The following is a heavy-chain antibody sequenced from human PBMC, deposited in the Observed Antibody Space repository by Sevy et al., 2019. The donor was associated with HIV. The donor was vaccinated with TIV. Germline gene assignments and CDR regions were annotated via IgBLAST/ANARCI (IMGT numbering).Heavy chain of an antibody. Sequence: ASVKVSCKASGYTFTKYYIHWVRQAPGQGLEWMGIINPSGGSTTYAQKFQGRVTMTRDTSTSTVYMQLSSLRSEDTAVYYCARDRYSGYRFDYWGQGTLVTVSS. CDR1: GYTFTKYY. V-gene: IGHV1-46*03. D-gene: IGHD5-12*01. J-gene: IGHJ4*02. CDR3: ARDRYSGYRFDY. CDR2: INPSGGST.